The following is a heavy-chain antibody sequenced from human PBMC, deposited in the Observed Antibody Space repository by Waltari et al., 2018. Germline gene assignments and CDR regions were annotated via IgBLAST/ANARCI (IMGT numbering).Heavy chain of an antibody. Sequence: QVQLQQWGAGLLKPSETLSLTCAVYGGSFSVYYWSWIRQPPGKGREWIGEINHSGSTNYNPSLKSRVTISVDTSKNQFSLKLSSVTAADTAVYYCARHRPVDYWGQGTLVTVSS. CDR3: ARHRPVDY. V-gene: IGHV4-34*01. CDR2: INHSGST. CDR1: GGSFSVYY. J-gene: IGHJ4*02.